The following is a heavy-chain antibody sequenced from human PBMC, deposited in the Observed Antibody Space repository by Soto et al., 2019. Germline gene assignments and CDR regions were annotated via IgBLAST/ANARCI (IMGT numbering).Heavy chain of an antibody. CDR2: ISGSGGST. J-gene: IGHJ4*02. D-gene: IGHD3-9*01. V-gene: IGHV3-23*01. CDR3: AKVDYDILTGYYRFTGYYFDY. CDR1: GFTFSSYA. Sequence: GGSLRLSCAASGFTFSSYAMSWVRQAPGKGLEWVSAISGSGGSTYYADSVKGRFTISRDNSKNTLYLQMNSLRAEDTAVYYCAKVDYDILTGYYRFTGYYFDYWGQATLVTVSS.